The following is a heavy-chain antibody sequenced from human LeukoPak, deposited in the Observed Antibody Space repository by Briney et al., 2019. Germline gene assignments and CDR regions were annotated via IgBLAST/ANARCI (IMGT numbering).Heavy chain of an antibody. CDR3: ARARGYDALAGYFRGYYFDY. J-gene: IGHJ4*02. D-gene: IGHD3-9*01. V-gene: IGHV4-31*03. CDR2: IYYTGNT. CDR1: GGSISSGDSY. Sequence: SETLSLTCTVSGGSISSGDSYWSWIRQHPGKGLEWIGNIYYTGNTYYNPSLKSRVTISVDTSKSQFSLKLRSVTAADTAVYYCARARGYDALAGYFRGYYFDYWGQGTLVTVSS.